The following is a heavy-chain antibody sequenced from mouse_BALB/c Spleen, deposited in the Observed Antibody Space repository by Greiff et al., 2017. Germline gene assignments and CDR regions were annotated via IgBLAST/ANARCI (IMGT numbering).Heavy chain of an antibody. Sequence: EVKLVESGGGLVQPGGSRKLSCAASGFTFSSFGMHWVRQAPEKGLEWVAYISSGSSTIYYADTVKGRFTISRDNPKNTLFLQMTSLRSEDTAMYYCARSDYALYYFDYWGQGTTLTVSS. CDR1: GFTFSSFG. CDR2: ISSGSSTI. V-gene: IGHV5-17*02. J-gene: IGHJ2*01. D-gene: IGHD2-4*01. CDR3: ARSDYALYYFDY.